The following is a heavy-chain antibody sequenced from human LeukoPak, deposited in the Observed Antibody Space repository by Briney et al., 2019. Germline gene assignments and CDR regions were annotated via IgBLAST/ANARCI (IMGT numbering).Heavy chain of an antibody. CDR2: ISYDGSNK. V-gene: IGHV3-30-3*01. CDR3: AREGAPYDSRFEGPGSSQANHYYFDY. Sequence: SGGSLRLSCAASGFTFSSYAMHWVRQAPGKGLEWVAVISYDGSNKYYADSVKGRFTISRDNSKNTLYLQMNSLRAEDTAVYYCAREGAPYDSRFEGPGSSQANHYYFDYWGQGTLVTVSS. CDR1: GFTFSSYA. J-gene: IGHJ4*02. D-gene: IGHD3-22*01.